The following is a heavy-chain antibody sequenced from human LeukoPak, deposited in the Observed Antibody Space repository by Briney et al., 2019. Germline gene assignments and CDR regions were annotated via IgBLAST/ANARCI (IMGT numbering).Heavy chain of an antibody. CDR2: ISWNSGSI. Sequence: QPGRSLRLSCAASGFTLDDYAMHWVRQAPGKGLEGVSGISWNSGSIVYADSVKGRFTISRDSAKSSLYLQMDSLRAEDTAFYYCAKDDYSGYGGLDYWGQGTLVTVSS. CDR1: GFTLDDYA. CDR3: AKDDYSGYGGLDY. V-gene: IGHV3-9*01. D-gene: IGHD5-12*01. J-gene: IGHJ4*02.